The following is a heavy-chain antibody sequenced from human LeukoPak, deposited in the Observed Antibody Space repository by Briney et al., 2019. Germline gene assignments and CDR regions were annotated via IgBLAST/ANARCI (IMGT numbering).Heavy chain of an antibody. V-gene: IGHV3-30*18. CDR2: ISYDGSNS. CDR3: AKDWGQRGVGATLGH. D-gene: IGHD1-26*01. Sequence: GGSLRLSCAASGFTFSGHAMVWVRQGPGKGLEWVSFISYDGSNSVYADSVMGRFTISRDNSKNTVDLQINSLRFEDTAIYYCAKDWGQRGVGATLGHWGQRTLVIVSS. J-gene: IGHJ4*02. CDR1: GFTFSGHA.